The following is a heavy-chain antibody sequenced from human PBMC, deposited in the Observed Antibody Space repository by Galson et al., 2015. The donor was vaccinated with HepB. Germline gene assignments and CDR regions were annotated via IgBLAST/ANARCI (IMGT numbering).Heavy chain of an antibody. D-gene: IGHD4-17*01. V-gene: IGHV2-70*11. J-gene: IGHJ4*02. CDR3: ARIMHRRCGDYVFDY. Sequence: PALVKPTQTLTLTCTFSGFSLTTSGMCVSWIRQPPGKALEWLARIDWDGAIYHSTSLRTRGTISKDTSKNQVVLTMTNMDPVDTATYYCARIMHRRCGDYVFDYWGQGSLVTVSS. CDR1: GFSLTTSGMC. CDR2: IDWDGAI.